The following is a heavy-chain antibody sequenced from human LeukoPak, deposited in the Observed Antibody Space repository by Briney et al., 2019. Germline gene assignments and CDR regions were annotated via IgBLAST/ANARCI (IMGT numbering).Heavy chain of an antibody. D-gene: IGHD6-19*01. J-gene: IGHJ6*02. Sequence: GGSLRLSCAASGFTFSDYYMSWIRQAPGKGLEWVSYISSSGSTIYYADSVKGRFTISRDNAKNSLYLQMNSLRAEDTAVYYCAREEVAVAMSYYYGMDVWGQGTTVTVSS. CDR3: AREEVAVAMSYYYGMDV. V-gene: IGHV3-11*01. CDR2: ISSSGSTI. CDR1: GFTFSDYY.